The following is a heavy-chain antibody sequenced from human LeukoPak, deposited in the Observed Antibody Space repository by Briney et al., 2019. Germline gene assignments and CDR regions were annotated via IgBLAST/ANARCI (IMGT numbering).Heavy chain of an antibody. Sequence: SETLSLTCAVYGGSLSGYYWSWIRQPPGKGLEWIGEINHSGSTNYNPSLKSRVTISVDTSKNQFSLKLSSVTAADTAVYYCAREGTVAGSYFDYWAHGTLVTVSS. CDR2: INHSGST. CDR1: GGSLSGYY. CDR3: AREGTVAGSYFDY. D-gene: IGHD6-19*01. V-gene: IGHV4-34*01. J-gene: IGHJ4*01.